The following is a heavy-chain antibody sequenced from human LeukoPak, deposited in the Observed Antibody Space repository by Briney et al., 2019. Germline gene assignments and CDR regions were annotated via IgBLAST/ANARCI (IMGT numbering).Heavy chain of an antibody. J-gene: IGHJ5*02. CDR3: ANTYYDILTGYSSWFDP. D-gene: IGHD3-9*01. CDR1: GYTFTSYD. V-gene: IGHV1-8*01. CDR2: MNPNSGNT. Sequence: ASVKVSCKASGYTFTSYDINWVRQATGQGLEWMGWMNPNSGNTGYAQKFQGRVTMTRNTSISTAYMELSSLRSEDTAVYYCANTYYDILTGYSSWFDPWGQGTLVTVSS.